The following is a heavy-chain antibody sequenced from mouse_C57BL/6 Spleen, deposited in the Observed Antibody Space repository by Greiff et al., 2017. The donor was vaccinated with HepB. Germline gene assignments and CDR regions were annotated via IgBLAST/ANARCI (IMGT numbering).Heavy chain of an antibody. D-gene: IGHD2-4*01. CDR3: ARLGLRGGFAY. V-gene: IGHV1-69*01. CDR2: IDPSDSYT. Sequence: VQLQQPGAELVMPGASVKLSCKASGYTFTSYWMHWVKQRPGQGLEWIGEIDPSDSYTNYNQKFKGKSTLTVDKSSSTAYMQLSSLTSEDSAVYYCARLGLRGGFAYWGQGTLVTVSA. CDR1: GYTFTSYW. J-gene: IGHJ3*01.